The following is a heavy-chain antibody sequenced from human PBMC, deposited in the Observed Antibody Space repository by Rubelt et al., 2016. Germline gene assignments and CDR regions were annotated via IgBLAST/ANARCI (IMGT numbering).Heavy chain of an antibody. V-gene: IGHV4-59*06. CDR1: GGSISSYY. Sequence: QVQLQESGPGLVKPSETLSLTCTVSGGSISSYYWSWIRQPPGKGLEWIGYIYYSGSTYYNPSLKGRVTITVDTSKNPFSLKLSSLTAAVTAWYYCARDIFDPAAGPNNWFDPWGQGTLVTVSS. D-gene: IGHD6-13*01. CDR2: IYYSGST. J-gene: IGHJ5*02. CDR3: ARDIFDPAAGPNNWFDP.